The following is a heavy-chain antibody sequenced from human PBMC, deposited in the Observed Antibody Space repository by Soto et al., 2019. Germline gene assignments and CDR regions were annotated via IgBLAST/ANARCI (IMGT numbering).Heavy chain of an antibody. CDR1: GYSFTSYW. CDR3: ARLPYYDISTGPYFDY. D-gene: IGHD3-9*01. V-gene: IGHV5-51*01. Sequence: GASLKISCKGSGYSFTSYWIGWVRQKPGKGLEWMGIIYPGDSDTRYSPSFQGQVTISADKSISTAYLQWSSLKASDTAMYYCARLPYYDISTGPYFDYWGQGTLVTVSS. CDR2: IYPGDSDT. J-gene: IGHJ4*02.